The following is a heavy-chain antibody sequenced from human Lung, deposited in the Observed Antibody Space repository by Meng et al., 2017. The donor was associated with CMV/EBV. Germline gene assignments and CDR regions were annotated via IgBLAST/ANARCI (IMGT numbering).Heavy chain of an antibody. J-gene: IGHJ4*02. Sequence: QGQLVQCGAGVKKPGAFVKVCCKASGYTFPNYDLHCVRQAPGQGLEWMGVIHPSDGSTNYAQKFQCRLTMTRDTSTSTVYMELSSLRSEDTAVYYCARGDGGNGSDYWGQGTLVTVSS. CDR2: IHPSDGST. CDR3: ARGDGGNGSDY. V-gene: IGHV1-46*01. D-gene: IGHD4-23*01. CDR1: GYTFPNYD.